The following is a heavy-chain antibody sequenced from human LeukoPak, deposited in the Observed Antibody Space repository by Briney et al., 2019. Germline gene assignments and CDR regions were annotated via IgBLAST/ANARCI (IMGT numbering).Heavy chain of an antibody. D-gene: IGHD3-9*01. J-gene: IGHJ4*02. CDR3: ARGRRLATY. CDR2: INHSGST. V-gene: IGHV4-34*01. CDR1: GGSFSGYY. Sequence: TSETLSLTCAVYGGSFSGYYWSWIRQPPGKGLEWIGEINHSGSTNYNPSLKSRVTMSVDTSKNQFSLKLSSVTAADTAVYYCARGRRLATYWGQGTLVTVSS.